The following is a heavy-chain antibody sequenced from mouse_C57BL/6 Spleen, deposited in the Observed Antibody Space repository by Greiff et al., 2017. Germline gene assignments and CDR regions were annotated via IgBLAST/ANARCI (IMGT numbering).Heavy chain of an antibody. CDR3: ARDKGYVSSYGFAY. CDR1: GFTFSDYY. J-gene: IGHJ3*01. D-gene: IGHD1-1*01. Sequence: EVMLVESEGGLVQPGSSMKLSCTASGFTFSDYYMAWVRQVPEKGLEWVANINYDGSSTYYLDSLKSRFIISRDNAKNILYLQMSSLKSEDTATYYCARDKGYVSSYGFAYWGQGTLVTVSA. V-gene: IGHV5-16*01. CDR2: INYDGSST.